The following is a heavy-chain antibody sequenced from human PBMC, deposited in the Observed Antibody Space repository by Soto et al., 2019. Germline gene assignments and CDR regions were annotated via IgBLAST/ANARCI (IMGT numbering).Heavy chain of an antibody. V-gene: IGHV4-39*01. J-gene: IGHJ4*02. Sequence: SETLSLTCPVYGASISSSRYYWAWIRQHPGKGLEWIGSIYYSGSTYYNPSPKSRVTISVDTSKNQFSLKLSSVTAAVTVVYYCARMWGYWGQGTLVTVSS. D-gene: IGHD1-26*01. CDR2: IYYSGST. CDR1: GASISSSRYY. CDR3: ARMWGY.